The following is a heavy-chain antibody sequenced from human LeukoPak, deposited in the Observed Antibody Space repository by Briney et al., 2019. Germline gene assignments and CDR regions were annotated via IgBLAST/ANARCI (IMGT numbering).Heavy chain of an antibody. Sequence: PSETLSLTCAVYGGSFSGYYWSWIRQPPGKGLEWIGEINRSGSTNYNPSLKSRVTISVDTSKNQFSLKLSSVTAADTAVYYCARGYRYDFWSGYYGNYGMDVWGQGTTVTVSS. CDR3: ARGYRYDFWSGYYGNYGMDV. V-gene: IGHV4-34*01. CDR2: INRSGST. J-gene: IGHJ6*02. D-gene: IGHD3-3*01. CDR1: GGSFSGYY.